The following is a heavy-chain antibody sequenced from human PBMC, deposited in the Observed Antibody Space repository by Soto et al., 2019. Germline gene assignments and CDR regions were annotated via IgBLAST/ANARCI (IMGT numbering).Heavy chain of an antibody. D-gene: IGHD5-18*01. CDR3: AKGGYTFAYE. V-gene: IGHV3-23*01. Sequence: EVQLLESGGDLVQPGGSLRLSCAASGFSFSTSSMAWVRQPPGKGLEWVSAISPSASVTLYADSVKGRFTISRDNSQNTLFLQMTSLRADDTAVYYCAKGGYTFAYEWGQGALVTVSS. CDR1: GFSFSTSS. CDR2: ISPSASVT. J-gene: IGHJ4*02.